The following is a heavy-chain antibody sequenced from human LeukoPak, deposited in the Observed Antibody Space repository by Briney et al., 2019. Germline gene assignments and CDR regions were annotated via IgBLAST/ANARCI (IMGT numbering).Heavy chain of an antibody. CDR2: IRYDGSNK. CDR1: GFTFSRYG. Sequence: GGSLRLSCAASGFTFSRYGMHWVRQAPGKGLEWVAFIRYDGSNKYYADSVKGRFTISRDNSKNTLYLQMNSLRAEDTALYYCARVRGYCSGGSCYPGGNYYYYYMDVWGKGTTVTVSS. J-gene: IGHJ6*03. D-gene: IGHD2-15*01. CDR3: ARVRGYCSGGSCYPGGNYYYYYMDV. V-gene: IGHV3-30*02.